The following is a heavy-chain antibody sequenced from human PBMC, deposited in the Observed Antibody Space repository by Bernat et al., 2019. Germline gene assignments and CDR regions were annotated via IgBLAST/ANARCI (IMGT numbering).Heavy chain of an antibody. CDR1: GYTFSDYY. CDR2: INPKSGAT. V-gene: IGHV1-2*04. CDR3: ARCSTTWCYDGAFDV. D-gene: IGHD2/OR15-2a*01. Sequence: QVQLVQSGAEVKKPGASVKVSCKASGYTFSDYYIHWVRQAPGQGLEWMGWINPKSGATYHSQQIQDWVSMSRDTSVSTAYMNLRRMKSDETSVYYCARCSTTWCYDGAFDVWGQGTMVTVSS. J-gene: IGHJ3*01.